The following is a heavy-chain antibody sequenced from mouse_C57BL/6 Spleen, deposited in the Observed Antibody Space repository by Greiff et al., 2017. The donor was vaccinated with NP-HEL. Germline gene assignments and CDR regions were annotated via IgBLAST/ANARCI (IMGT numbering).Heavy chain of an antibody. CDR2: IDPSDSYT. CDR3: ALSYYGSSYNYAMDY. J-gene: IGHJ4*01. CDR1: GYTFTSYW. Sequence: QVHVKQPGAELVKPGASVKLSCKASGYTFTSYWMQWVKQRPGQGLEWIGEIDPSDSYTNYNQKFKGKATLTVDTSSSTAYMQLSSLTSEDSAVYYCALSYYGSSYNYAMDYWGQGTSVTVSS. V-gene: IGHV1-50*01. D-gene: IGHD1-1*01.